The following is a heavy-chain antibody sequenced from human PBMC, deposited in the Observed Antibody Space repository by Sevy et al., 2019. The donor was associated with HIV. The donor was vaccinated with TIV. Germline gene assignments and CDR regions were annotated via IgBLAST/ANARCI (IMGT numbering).Heavy chain of an antibody. Sequence: GGSLRLSCAASGFTFSSYAMSWVRQAPGKGLEWVSAIRGSGGGTYYADSVKGRLTISRDNSKNTLYMQMNSLRAEDTAVNYWAKVLAASPASYYYGMDVWGQGTTVTVSS. D-gene: IGHD6-13*01. CDR1: GFTFSSYA. J-gene: IGHJ6*02. V-gene: IGHV3-23*01. CDR2: IRGSGGGT. CDR3: AKVLAASPASYYYGMDV.